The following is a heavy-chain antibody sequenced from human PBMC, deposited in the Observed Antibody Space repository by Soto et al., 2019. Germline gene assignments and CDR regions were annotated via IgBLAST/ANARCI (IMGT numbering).Heavy chain of an antibody. Sequence: GGSLRLSCAASGFTFSSYAMSWVRQAPGKGLEWVSAISGSGGSTYYADSVKGRFTISRDNSKNTLYLQMNSLRAEDTAVYYCAEDQYYYDSSGYYFTDYWGQGTLVTGSS. D-gene: IGHD3-22*01. J-gene: IGHJ4*02. V-gene: IGHV3-23*01. CDR3: AEDQYYYDSSGYYFTDY. CDR2: ISGSGGST. CDR1: GFTFSSYA.